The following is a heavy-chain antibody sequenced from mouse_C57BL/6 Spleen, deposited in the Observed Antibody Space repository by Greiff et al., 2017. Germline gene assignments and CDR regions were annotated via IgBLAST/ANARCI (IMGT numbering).Heavy chain of an antibody. J-gene: IGHJ4*01. CDR3: ANDSRGYYTMDY. D-gene: IGHD2-12*01. V-gene: IGHV5-4*03. CDR1: GFTFSSYA. Sequence: EVKLVESGGGLVKPGGSLKLSCAASGFTFSSYAMSWVRQTPEKRLEWVATISDGGSYTYYPDNVKGRFTISRDNAKNNLYLQMSHLKSEDTAMYYCANDSRGYYTMDYFSQCTSVPVSS. CDR2: ISDGGSYT.